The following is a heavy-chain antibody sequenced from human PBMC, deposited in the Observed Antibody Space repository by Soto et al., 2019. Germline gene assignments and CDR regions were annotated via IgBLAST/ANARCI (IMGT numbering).Heavy chain of an antibody. J-gene: IGHJ6*02. V-gene: IGHV1-69*06. CDR3: ARPKRSGYDRGDSYYHAMDV. CDR2: ILPMFGAV. Sequence: QMQLVQSGAEVKKSGSSVKVSCKASGGTSSNFVITWVRQVPGQGLEWLGGILPMFGAVKYAQKYQDRLTITADRSTNTAAMELGSLRPDDTAVYYCARPKRSGYDRGDSYYHAMDVWGHGTTVTFS. CDR1: GGTSSNFV. D-gene: IGHD3-3*01.